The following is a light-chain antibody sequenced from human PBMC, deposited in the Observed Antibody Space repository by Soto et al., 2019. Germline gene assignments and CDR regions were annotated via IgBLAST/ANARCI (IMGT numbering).Light chain of an antibody. CDR2: DAS. V-gene: IGKV3-11*01. J-gene: IGKJ4*01. CDR1: QSVSSY. Sequence: EIVLTQSPATLSLSPGERATLSCRASQSVSSYLAWYHQKPGQAHRLLIYDASNRATGSPARFSGSGSGTDFTLTISSLEPEDFAIYYCQQRSNWPPVTFGGGTKVEIK. CDR3: QQRSNWPPVT.